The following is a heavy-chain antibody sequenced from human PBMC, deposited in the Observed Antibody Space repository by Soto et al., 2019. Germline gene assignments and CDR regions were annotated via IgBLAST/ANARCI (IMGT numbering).Heavy chain of an antibody. V-gene: IGHV1-69*01. CDR2: IIPIFGTA. Sequence: QVQLVQSGAEVKKPGSSVKVSCKASGGTFSSYAISWVRQAPGQGLEWMGGIIPIFGTANYAQKFQGRVTITADECTSTAYMELSSLRSEDTAVYYCARARVPAYTTVATIYYYYGMDVWGQGTTVTVSS. CDR1: GGTFSSYA. D-gene: IGHD5-12*01. CDR3: ARARVPAYTTVATIYYYYGMDV. J-gene: IGHJ6*02.